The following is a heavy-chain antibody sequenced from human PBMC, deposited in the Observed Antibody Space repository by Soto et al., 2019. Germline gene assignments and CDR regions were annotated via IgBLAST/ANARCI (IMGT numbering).Heavy chain of an antibody. CDR1: GDSIRTYY. CDR2: IYDSGST. Sequence: SETLSLTCAVSGDSIRTYYCMWIRQPPGKGLEWIGHIYDSGSTNYNPSLKSRVTISVDTSKNQFSLRLTSVTAADTAVYYCAPXPRYWGQGTLVTVSS. CDR3: APXPRY. V-gene: IGHV4-59*01. J-gene: IGHJ4*02.